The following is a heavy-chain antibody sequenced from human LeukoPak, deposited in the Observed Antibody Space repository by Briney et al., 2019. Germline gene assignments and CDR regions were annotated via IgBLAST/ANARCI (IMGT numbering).Heavy chain of an antibody. CDR3: ARGLRASFDP. J-gene: IGHJ5*02. CDR2: INHSVSP. CDR1: GGSFSGYY. Sequence: SETLSLTCAVYGGSFSGYYWSWIRQPPGKGLEWIGEINHSVSPNSNTSLKSRFPISVDTSKIQLCLKRSSVTAADTAVYYCARGLRASFDPWGQGTLVTVSS. V-gene: IGHV4-34*01.